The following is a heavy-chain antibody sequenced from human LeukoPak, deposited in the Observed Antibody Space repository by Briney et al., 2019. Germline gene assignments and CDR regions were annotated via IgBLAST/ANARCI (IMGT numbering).Heavy chain of an antibody. J-gene: IGHJ5*02. CDR1: GGSISSGTYY. CDR3: ARHVLYSGAVTGTVWFDP. V-gene: IGHV4-39*01. D-gene: IGHD6-19*01. Sequence: SSETLSLTCTVSGGSISSGTYYWGWIRQPPGKGLEWFGSIYYSGSTYYNPSLKSRVTISVDTSKNQFSLKLSSVTAADTAVYYCARHVLYSGAVTGTVWFDPWGQGTLVTVSS. CDR2: IYYSGST.